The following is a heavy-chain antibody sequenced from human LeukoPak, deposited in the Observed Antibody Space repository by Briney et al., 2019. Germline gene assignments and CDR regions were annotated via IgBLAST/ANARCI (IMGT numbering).Heavy chain of an antibody. V-gene: IGHV3-21*01. Sequence: GGSLRLSCAASGFTFSGYSMNWVRQAPGKGLEWTSSISSSSTYIYYADSVKGRFTISRDNAKNSLYLQMSSLRAEDTAVYYCAKDRWLQGYFDYWGQGTLVTVSS. CDR2: ISSSSTYI. J-gene: IGHJ4*02. CDR3: AKDRWLQGYFDY. CDR1: GFTFSGYS. D-gene: IGHD5-24*01.